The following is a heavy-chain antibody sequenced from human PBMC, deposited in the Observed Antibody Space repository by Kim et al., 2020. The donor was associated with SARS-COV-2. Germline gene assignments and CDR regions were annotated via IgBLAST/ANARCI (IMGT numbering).Heavy chain of an antibody. CDR3: TRELGSTGRDYYGMDA. Sequence: GGSLRLSCAASGFTFANAWMTWVRQVPGKGPEWVGRIKSRSEGETLDYGAPVKGRVSISRDDSKKTLYLEMNNLEIEDTGLYYCTRELGSTGRDYYGMDAWGQGTTVTVSS. CDR1: GFTFANAW. J-gene: IGHJ6*02. D-gene: IGHD1-26*01. V-gene: IGHV3-15*01. CDR2: IKSRSEGETL.